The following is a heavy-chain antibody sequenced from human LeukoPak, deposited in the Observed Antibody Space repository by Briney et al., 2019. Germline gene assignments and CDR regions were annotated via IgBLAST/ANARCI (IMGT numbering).Heavy chain of an antibody. Sequence: GGSLRFSCAASGFTFSSYAMGWVRQAPGKGLEWVSAISGSGDGTYYADSVKGRFTISRDNSKNTLYLQMSGLRAEDTAVYYCAKVVSEGYSSGWLVDYWGQGTLVTVSS. CDR3: AKVVSEGYSSGWLVDY. CDR1: GFTFSSYA. J-gene: IGHJ4*02. CDR2: ISGSGDGT. V-gene: IGHV3-23*01. D-gene: IGHD6-19*01.